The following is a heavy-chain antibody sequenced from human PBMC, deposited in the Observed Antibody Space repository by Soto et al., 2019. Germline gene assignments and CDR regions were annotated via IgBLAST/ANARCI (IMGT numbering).Heavy chain of an antibody. Sequence: QITLKESGPTLVKPTQTLTLTCTFSGLSLSTTGVGVGWIRQPPGKALEWLALIYWDDDKRYSPSLKSRLTITKDTSKNQVLLTMTNMAPVDTATYYCVQSRCGGDCLQSYSSHSYYGLDVWGQGTTVTVSS. CDR3: VQSRCGGDCLQSYSSHSYYGLDV. CDR1: GLSLSTTGVG. J-gene: IGHJ6*02. D-gene: IGHD2-21*02. CDR2: IYWDDDK. V-gene: IGHV2-5*02.